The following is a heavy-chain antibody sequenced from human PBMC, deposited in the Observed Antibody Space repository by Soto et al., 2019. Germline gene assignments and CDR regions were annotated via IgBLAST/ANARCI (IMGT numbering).Heavy chain of an antibody. Sequence: QVQLVQSGAEVKKRGASVKVSCKACGSTFTSYGITWVRQAPGQGLEWMGWISGYNGNTKYARMLQGRVLMTTDTSTITAYMELWSLTSDDTAVYYCARVESSSGYFVPYFDYWGQGTLVTVSS. CDR2: ISGYNGNT. V-gene: IGHV1-18*01. CDR3: ARVESSSGYFVPYFDY. D-gene: IGHD3-22*01. J-gene: IGHJ4*02. CDR1: GSTFTSYG.